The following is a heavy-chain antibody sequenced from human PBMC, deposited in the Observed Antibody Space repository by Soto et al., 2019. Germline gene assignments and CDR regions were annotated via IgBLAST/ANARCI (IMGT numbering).Heavy chain of an antibody. D-gene: IGHD2-15*01. Sequence: EVQLVESGGGLVQRGGSLRLSCGASGFTFAIHSMNWVRQAPGKGLEWISYINGSSSTMYYADSVKGRFIISRDNADSSLYLQMNSLRDADTAVYYCARGDRFRCSGDRCFSDGLFLSWGQGTLVTVSS. CDR3: ARGDRFRCSGDRCFSDGLFLS. CDR1: GFTFAIHS. CDR2: INGSSSTM. J-gene: IGHJ4*02. V-gene: IGHV3-48*02.